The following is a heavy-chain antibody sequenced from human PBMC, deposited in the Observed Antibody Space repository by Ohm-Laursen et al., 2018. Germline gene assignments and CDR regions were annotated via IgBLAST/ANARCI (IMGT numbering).Heavy chain of an antibody. CDR3: ATTSLEGVFDY. D-gene: IGHD2-8*01. CDR2: LYSGGSA. J-gene: IGHJ4*02. CDR1: GVTVSTNY. Sequence: SLRLSCAASGVTVSTNYMSWVRRAPGRGLEWVSILYSGGSAYSADSVKGRFTISRDNSKNTLYLQMNSLRAEDTAIYYCATTSLEGVFDYWGQGTLVTVSS. V-gene: IGHV3-53*01.